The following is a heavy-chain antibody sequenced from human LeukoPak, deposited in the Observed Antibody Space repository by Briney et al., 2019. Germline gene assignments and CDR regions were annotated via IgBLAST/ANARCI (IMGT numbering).Heavy chain of an antibody. CDR1: GGSFSAYY. CDR3: ARHPTKWELRLSLDY. D-gene: IGHD1-26*01. Sequence: PSATLSLTCAVYGGSFSAYYWSWIRQPPGKGLEWIGEVNHSGSTNFNPSLKSRVTIPVDTSKNQFSLKMNSMTAADTAVYYCARHPTKWELRLSLDYWGQGILVTVSS. CDR2: VNHSGST. J-gene: IGHJ4*02. V-gene: IGHV4-34*01.